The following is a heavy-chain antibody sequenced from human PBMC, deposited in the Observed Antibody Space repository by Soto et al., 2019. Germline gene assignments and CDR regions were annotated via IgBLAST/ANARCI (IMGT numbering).Heavy chain of an antibody. CDR2: INPKSGGT. J-gene: IGHJ4*02. CDR3: ARDLAKGGGSAGFDY. CDR1: GYTFTVYY. Sequence: QVQLVQSGAEVKKPGASVNVSCKASGYTFTVYYMHWVRQAPGQGLEWMGWINPKSGGTRYTQKFQGRVTMTWDTSISTAYMAMTRLRSDDTAVSYCARDLAKGGGSAGFDYWGQGTLVNVSS. V-gene: IGHV1-2*02. D-gene: IGHD1-26*01.